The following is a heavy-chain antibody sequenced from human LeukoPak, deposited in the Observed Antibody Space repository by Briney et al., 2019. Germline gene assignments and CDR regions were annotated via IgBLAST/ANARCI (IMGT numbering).Heavy chain of an antibody. CDR2: ISAYNGNT. J-gene: IGHJ4*02. D-gene: IGHD3-22*01. V-gene: IGHV1-18*01. CDR1: GYTFTSYG. CDR3: ARDNRYYYDSSGYYYVDH. Sequence: ASVKVSCKASGYTFTSYGISWVRQAPGQGLEWMGWISAYNGNTNYAQKLQGRVTMTTDTSTSTAYMELRSLRSDGTAVYYCARDNRYYYDSSGYYYVDHWGQGTLVTVSS.